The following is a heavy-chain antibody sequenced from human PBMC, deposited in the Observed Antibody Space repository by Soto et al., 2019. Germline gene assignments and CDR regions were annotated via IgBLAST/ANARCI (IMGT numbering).Heavy chain of an antibody. CDR2: IYSGGST. CDR1: GFTVSSNY. Sequence: GGSLRLSCAASGFTVSSNYMSWVRQAPGKGLEWVSVIYSGGSTYYADSVKGRFTISRDNSKNTLYLQMNSLRAEDTAVYYCARDNRVPLLNWNHIYYFDYWGQGTLVTVSS. CDR3: ARDNRVPLLNWNHIYYFDY. V-gene: IGHV3-53*01. J-gene: IGHJ4*02. D-gene: IGHD1-1*01.